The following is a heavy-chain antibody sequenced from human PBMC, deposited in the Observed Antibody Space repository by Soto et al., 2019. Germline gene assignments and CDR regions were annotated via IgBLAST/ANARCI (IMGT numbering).Heavy chain of an antibody. D-gene: IGHD3-16*02. CDR3: AKEIGMITFGGVIAPHPYYGMDV. CDR1: GFTFSSYG. J-gene: IGHJ6*02. V-gene: IGHV3-30*18. Sequence: GGSLRLSYAASGFTFSSYGMHWVRQAPGKGLEWVAVISYDGSNKYYADSVKGRFTISRDNSKNTLYLQMNSLRAEDTAVYYCAKEIGMITFGGVIAPHPYYGMDVWGQGTTVTVSS. CDR2: ISYDGSNK.